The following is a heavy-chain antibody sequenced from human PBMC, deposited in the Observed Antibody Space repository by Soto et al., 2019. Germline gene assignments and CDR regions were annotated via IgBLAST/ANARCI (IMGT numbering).Heavy chain of an antibody. V-gene: IGHV4-34*01. Sequence: SETLYLTCAVYGGSFSGYYCSWIRQPPGKALEWIGEINHSGSTNYNPSLKSRVTISVDTSKNQFSLKLSSVTAADTAVYYCARGRKGYCSGGSCYSYYYYGMDVWGQGTTVIVSS. CDR1: GGSFSGYY. CDR2: INHSGST. CDR3: ARGRKGYCSGGSCYSYYYYGMDV. D-gene: IGHD2-15*01. J-gene: IGHJ6*02.